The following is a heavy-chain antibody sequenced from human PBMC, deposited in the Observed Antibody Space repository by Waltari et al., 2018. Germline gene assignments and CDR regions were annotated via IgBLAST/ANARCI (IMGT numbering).Heavy chain of an antibody. J-gene: IGHJ4*02. V-gene: IGHV3-21*01. Sequence: EGQLVESGGGLVKPGGSLSLSCAASGLSVGTSHINWVRQAPGKGREWVSYISSSSAYKYYADSVKGRFAISRDNAKNLLFLQMNSLRADDTAVYYCVRENCSVTSCFKHFDYWGRGILVTVSS. CDR3: VRENCSVTSCFKHFDY. D-gene: IGHD2-2*01. CDR1: GLSVGTSH. CDR2: ISSSSAYK.